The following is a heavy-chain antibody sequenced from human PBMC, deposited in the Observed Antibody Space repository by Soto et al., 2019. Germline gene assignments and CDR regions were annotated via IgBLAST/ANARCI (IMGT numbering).Heavy chain of an antibody. CDR1: GDSVSSNSAA. J-gene: IGHJ5*02. CDR2: TYYRSKWYN. CDR3: ARSGYCSGGSCYNWLDP. D-gene: IGHD2-15*01. V-gene: IGHV6-1*01. Sequence: SQTLSLTCAISGDSVSSNSAAWNWIRQSPSRGLEWLGRTYYRSKWYNDYAVSVKSRITINPDTSKNQFSLQLNSVTPEDTAVYYCARSGYCSGGSCYNWLDPWGQGTLVTVSS.